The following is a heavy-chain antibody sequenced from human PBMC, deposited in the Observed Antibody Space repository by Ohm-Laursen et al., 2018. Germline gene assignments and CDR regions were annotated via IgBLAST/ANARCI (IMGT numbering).Heavy chain of an antibody. CDR1: GGSISSYY. CDR3: ARDVDDAFDI. J-gene: IGHJ3*02. V-gene: IGHV4-59*01. CDR2: IYYSGST. Sequence: SETLSLTCTVSGGSISSYYWSWIRQPPGKGLEWIGYIYYSGSTNYNPSLKSRVTISVDTFKNQFSLKLSSVTAADTAVYYCARDVDDAFDIWGQGTMVTVSS.